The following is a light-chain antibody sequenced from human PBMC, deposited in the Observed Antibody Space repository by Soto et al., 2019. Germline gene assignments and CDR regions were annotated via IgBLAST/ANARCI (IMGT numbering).Light chain of an antibody. J-gene: IGKJ5*01. CDR1: QSVTSGY. V-gene: IGKV3-20*01. CDR3: QHYSSSPPAIT. CDR2: GAS. Sequence: EIVLTQSPGTLSLSPGERATLSCRASQSVTSGYLAWYQQQPNQAPRLLIYGASYRATDIPDRFSGGGSGTDFTLTISRLEPEDLAVYYCQHYSSSPPAITFGQGTRLEIK.